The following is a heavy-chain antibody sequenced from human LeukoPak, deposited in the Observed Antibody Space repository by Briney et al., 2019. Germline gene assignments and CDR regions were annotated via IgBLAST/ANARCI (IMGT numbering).Heavy chain of an antibody. D-gene: IGHD2-21*02. CDR2: SYYSGST. J-gene: IGHJ4*02. V-gene: IGHV4-59*11. CDR1: GGSITSHY. CDR3: ARGVTAIQILDY. Sequence: PSETLSLTCSVSGGSITSHYWSWIRQPPGTGLEWIVYSYYSGSTNSNPSLKSRVTISVDASKNQFSLKLSSVTAADTAVYYCARGVTAIQILDYWGQGTLVTVSS.